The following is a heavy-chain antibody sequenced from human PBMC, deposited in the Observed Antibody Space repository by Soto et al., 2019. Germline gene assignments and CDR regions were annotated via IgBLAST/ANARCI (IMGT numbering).Heavy chain of an antibody. V-gene: IGHV3-15*07. CDR3: TTDPSGYERETHYYYYGMDV. CDR2: IKSKTDGGTT. D-gene: IGHD5-12*01. CDR1: GFTFSNAW. J-gene: IGHJ6*02. Sequence: GGSLRLSCAASGFTFSNAWMNWVRQAPGKGLEWVGRIKSKTDGGTTDYAAPVKGRFTISRDDSKNTLYLQMNSLRTEDTAVYYCTTDPSGYERETHYYYYGMDVWGQGTTVTVSS.